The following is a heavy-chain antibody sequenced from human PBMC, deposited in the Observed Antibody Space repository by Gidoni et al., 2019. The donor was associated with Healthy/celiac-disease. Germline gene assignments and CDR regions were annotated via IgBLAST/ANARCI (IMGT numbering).Heavy chain of an antibody. Sequence: QVQLVESGGGVVQPGRSLRLSCAASGFTFSSYAMHWVRQAPGKGLEWVAVISYDGSNKHYADSVKGRFTISRDNSKNTLYLQMNSLRAEDTAVYYCARDRGGSGWYPKNWFDPWGQGTLVTVSS. CDR2: ISYDGSNK. J-gene: IGHJ5*02. V-gene: IGHV3-30*04. CDR1: GFTFSSYA. D-gene: IGHD6-19*01. CDR3: ARDRGGSGWYPKNWFDP.